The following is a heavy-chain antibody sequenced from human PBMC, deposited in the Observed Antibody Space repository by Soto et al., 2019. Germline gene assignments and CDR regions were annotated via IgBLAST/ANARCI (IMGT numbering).Heavy chain of an antibody. V-gene: IGHV4-59*01. CDR3: ARGNYDFSSGGGDDI. CDR2: VFYRGNT. CDR1: GGSISADY. D-gene: IGHD3-3*01. Sequence: SETLSLTCTVSGGSISADYWSWIRQPPGKGLEWIGFVFYRGNTNYNPSLASRVTISIDTSKKQFSLKLSSVTAADTAVYYCARGNYDFSSGGGDDIWSQGTMVTVSS. J-gene: IGHJ3*02.